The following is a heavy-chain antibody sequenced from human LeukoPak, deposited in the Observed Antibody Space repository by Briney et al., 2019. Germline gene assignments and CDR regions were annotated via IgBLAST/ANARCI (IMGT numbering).Heavy chain of an antibody. D-gene: IGHD3-3*01. CDR2: ITGSGAGT. CDR3: AKVTDLGVVFYYFDY. Sequence: PGGSLRLSCAASGFTFNIYAMTWVRQAPEKGLEWVSGITGSGAGTYYADSVKGRFTISRDNSKNTLYLHMSSLRVEDTAVYYCAKVTDLGVVFYYFDYWGQGTLVTVSS. CDR1: GFTFNIYA. J-gene: IGHJ4*02. V-gene: IGHV3-23*01.